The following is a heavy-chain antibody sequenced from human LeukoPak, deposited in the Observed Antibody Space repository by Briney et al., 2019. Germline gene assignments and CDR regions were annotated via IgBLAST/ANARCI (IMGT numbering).Heavy chain of an antibody. CDR1: GDSINSNNW. V-gene: IGHV4-4*02. Sequence: PSGTLSLTCAVSGDSINSNNWWNWVRQPPGKGLEWIGEISHSGSTNYNPSLKSRVTISLDRSKNQFSLKLTSVTAADTAVYYCARSWDNWNVVGIDAWGQGTLVTVSS. CDR2: ISHSGST. CDR3: ARSWDNWNVVGIDA. D-gene: IGHD1-20*01. J-gene: IGHJ5*02.